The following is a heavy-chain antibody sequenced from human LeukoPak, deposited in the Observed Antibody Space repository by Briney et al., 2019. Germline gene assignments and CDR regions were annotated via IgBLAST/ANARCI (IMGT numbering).Heavy chain of an antibody. CDR3: ARPSERAREQQLVLGAFDI. CDR2: ISAYNGNT. Sequence: ASVKVSCKASGYTFTSYGISWVRQAPGQGLEWMGWISAYNGNTNYEQKFQGRVTMTTDTSTSTAYMELKGLRSDDTAVYYCARPSERAREQQLVLGAFDIWGQGTMVTVSS. CDR1: GYTFTSYG. D-gene: IGHD6-13*01. J-gene: IGHJ3*02. V-gene: IGHV1-18*01.